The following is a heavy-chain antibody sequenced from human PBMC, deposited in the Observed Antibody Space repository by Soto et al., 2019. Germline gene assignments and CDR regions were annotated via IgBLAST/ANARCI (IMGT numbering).Heavy chain of an antibody. CDR2: LNQDGSEK. J-gene: IGHJ4*02. Sequence: PGGSLRLSCAASGFTFSTCWMSWVRQAPGKGLEWVANLNQDGSEKYYVDSVKGRFTISRDNAKNSLYLQMSSLRAEDTAVYYCARDCHRTTCSFWGQGTLVTVSA. V-gene: IGHV3-7*01. CDR1: GFTFSTCW. D-gene: IGHD1-7*01. CDR3: ARDCHRTTCSF.